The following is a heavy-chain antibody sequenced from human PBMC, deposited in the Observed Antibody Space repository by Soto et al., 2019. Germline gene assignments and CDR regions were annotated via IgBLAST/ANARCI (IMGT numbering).Heavy chain of an antibody. D-gene: IGHD6-13*01. V-gene: IGHV4-31*03. CDR2: IYYSGST. J-gene: IGHJ4*02. CDR3: ARGFRDSSSWYHHYFDY. Sequence: QVQLQESGPGLVKPSQTLSLTCTVSGGSISSGGYYWSWIRQHPGKGLEWIGYIYYSGSTYYNPSLKGRVTISVDTSKNQFSLKLSSVTAADTAVYYCARGFRDSSSWYHHYFDYWGQGTLVTVSS. CDR1: GGSISSGGYY.